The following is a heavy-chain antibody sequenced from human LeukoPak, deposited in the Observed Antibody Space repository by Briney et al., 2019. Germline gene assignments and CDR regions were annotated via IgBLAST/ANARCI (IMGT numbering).Heavy chain of an antibody. V-gene: IGHV4-59*01. CDR3: ARGESSGLDY. CDR2: IYYSGST. D-gene: IGHD6-19*01. Sequence: XIRQPXXKGLEWIGYIYYSGSTNYNPSLKSRVTISVDTSKNQFSLKLSSVTAADTAVYYCARGESSGLDYWGQGTLVTVSS. J-gene: IGHJ4*02.